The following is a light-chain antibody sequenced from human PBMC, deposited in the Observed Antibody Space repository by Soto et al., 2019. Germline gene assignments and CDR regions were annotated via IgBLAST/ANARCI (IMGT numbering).Light chain of an antibody. J-gene: IGKJ4*01. Sequence: EDLLSRSSGTHYKTPGERATLSCRASQSVSSSYLAWYQQKPGQAPRLLIYGASSRATGIPDRFSGSGSGTDFTLTISRLESEDCAVYYCQQYGSSIALTLGGGTKLDSK. V-gene: IGKV3-20*01. CDR3: QQYGSSIALT. CDR2: GAS. CDR1: QSVSSSY.